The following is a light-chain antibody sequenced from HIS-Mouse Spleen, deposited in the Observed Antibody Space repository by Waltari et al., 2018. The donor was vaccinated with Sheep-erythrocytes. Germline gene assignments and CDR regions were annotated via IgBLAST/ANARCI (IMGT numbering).Light chain of an antibody. CDR2: SNN. CDR3: AAWDDSLNGYV. Sequence: QSVLTQPPSASGTPGQRVTISCSGSSSNIGSNTVNWYQQLPGTAPKLLIFSNNQRPSGVPCRFSGSKYGTSASLAISGVQSEDEADYYCAAWDDSLNGYVFGTGTKVTVL. CDR1: SSNIGSNT. J-gene: IGLJ1*01. V-gene: IGLV1-44*01.